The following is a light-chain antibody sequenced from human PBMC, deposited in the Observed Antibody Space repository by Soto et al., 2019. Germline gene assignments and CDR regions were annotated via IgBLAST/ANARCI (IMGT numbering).Light chain of an antibody. V-gene: IGKV3-11*01. CDR2: DTS. J-gene: IGKJ4*01. Sequence: EIVLTQSPATLSLSPGERATLSCRASESVSDYIAWYQQKPGQPPRLVIYDTSKRATGVPARFSGSGSGTDFTLTISSLEPEDVAVYYCQQRTNWLTFGGGTKVEIK. CDR1: ESVSDY. CDR3: QQRTNWLT.